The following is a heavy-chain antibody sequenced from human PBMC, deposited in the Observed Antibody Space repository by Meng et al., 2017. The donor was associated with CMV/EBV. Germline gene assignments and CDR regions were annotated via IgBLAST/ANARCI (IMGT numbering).Heavy chain of an antibody. CDR1: GYTFTGYY. J-gene: IGHJ3*02. Sequence: ASVKVSCKASGYTFTGYYMHWVRQAPGQGLEWMGWINPNSGGTNYAQKFQGRVTMTRDTSISTAYMELSRLRSDDTAVYYCARKSRWLTRGDAFDIWGQGTMATVSS. D-gene: IGHD5-24*01. CDR2: INPNSGGT. CDR3: ARKSRWLTRGDAFDI. V-gene: IGHV1-2*02.